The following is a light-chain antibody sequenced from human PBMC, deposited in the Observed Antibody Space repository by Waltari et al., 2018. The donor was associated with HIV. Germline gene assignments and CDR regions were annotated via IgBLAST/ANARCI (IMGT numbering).Light chain of an antibody. CDR2: EDN. V-gene: IGLV3-1*01. J-gene: IGLJ2*01. CDR1: KLGDKY. Sequence: SYELAQPPSVSVSLGQTASISCSGDKLGDKYVSWSSQRPGQSPVLVIHEDNKRPSGIPERFSGSNSGDTGTLTISGTQAVDEADYYCQAWDSGTVVFGGGTKLTVL. CDR3: QAWDSGTVV.